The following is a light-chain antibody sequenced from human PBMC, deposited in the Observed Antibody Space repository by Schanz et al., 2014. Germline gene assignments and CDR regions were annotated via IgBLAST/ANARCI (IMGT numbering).Light chain of an antibody. CDR3: CSYAGSTSVV. CDR2: DVS. J-gene: IGLJ2*01. CDR1: SSDVDSYNY. V-gene: IGLV2-14*03. Sequence: QSALTQPASVSGSPGQSITISCTGTSSDVDSYNYVSWYQQHPGKAPKLMIYDVSSRPSGVSNRFSGSKSGNTASLRISELQAEDESNYSCCSYAGSTSVVFGGGTKLTVL.